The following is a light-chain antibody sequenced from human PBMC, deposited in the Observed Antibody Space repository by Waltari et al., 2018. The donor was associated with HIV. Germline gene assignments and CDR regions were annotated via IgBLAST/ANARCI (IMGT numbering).Light chain of an antibody. CDR1: NSDVGSYTL. Sequence: QFAPTQPASVSGSIGQSNTISCTGTNSDVGSYTLVSWYQHHPGKAPTLIIYEVSKRPSGVSNRFSGSKSGNTASLTVSGLQAEDEADYYCCSYAGSSIPFGGGTKLTVL. J-gene: IGLJ2*01. CDR3: CSYAGSSIP. V-gene: IGLV2-23*02. CDR2: EVS.